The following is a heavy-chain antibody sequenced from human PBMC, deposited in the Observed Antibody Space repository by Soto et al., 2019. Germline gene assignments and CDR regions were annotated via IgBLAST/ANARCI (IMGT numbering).Heavy chain of an antibody. J-gene: IGHJ6*04. CDR3: ARDQYCSVSSCFVYPDV. CDR1: GDTFSTHT. Sequence: QAQMVQSGSTVKTPGSSVRLSCQASGDTFSTHTINWVRQDPGQGLEWVGRIIPPLGITTYAQRFQGRVTISAVRSTSTAYRVLSSLTSDDPALYYCARDQYCSVSSCFVYPDVRGGGTAVIVSS. V-gene: IGHV1-69*08. CDR2: IIPPLGIT. D-gene: IGHD2-15*01.